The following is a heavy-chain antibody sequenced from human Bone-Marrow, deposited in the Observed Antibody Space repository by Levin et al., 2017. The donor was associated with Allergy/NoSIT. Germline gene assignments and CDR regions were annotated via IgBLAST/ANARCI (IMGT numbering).Heavy chain of an antibody. CDR3: ARDASSSWA. D-gene: IGHD6-13*01. J-gene: IGHJ5*02. V-gene: IGHV7-4-1*02. CDR1: GYTFTSYA. Sequence: GESLKISCKASGYTFTSYAMNWVRQAPGQGLEWMGWINTNTGNPTYAQGFTGRFVFSLDTSVSTAYLQISSLKAEDTAVYYCARDASSSWAWGQGTLVTVSS. CDR2: INTNTGNP.